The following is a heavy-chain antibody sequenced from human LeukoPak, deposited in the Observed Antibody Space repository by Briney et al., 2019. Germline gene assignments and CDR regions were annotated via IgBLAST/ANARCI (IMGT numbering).Heavy chain of an antibody. V-gene: IGHV4-39*01. CDR2: IYYSGST. Sequence: SETLSLTCTVSGGSISSSSYYWGWIRQPPGKGLEWIGTIYYSGSTYYNPSLKSRVTISMDTSKNQFSLKLSSVTAADTAVYYCARGPPYYSSSWPFDYWGQGTLVTVSS. CDR1: GGSISSSSYY. D-gene: IGHD6-13*01. CDR3: ARGPPYYSSSWPFDY. J-gene: IGHJ4*02.